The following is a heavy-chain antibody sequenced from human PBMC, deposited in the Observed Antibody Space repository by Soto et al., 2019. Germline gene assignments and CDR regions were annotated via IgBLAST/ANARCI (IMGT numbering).Heavy chain of an antibody. CDR3: ARRGYQLPQTGYYYYGIDV. J-gene: IGHJ6*02. CDR2: IIPIFGTA. D-gene: IGHD2-2*01. V-gene: IGHV1-69*06. CDR1: GGTFSSYA. Sequence: QVQLVQSGAEVKKPGSSVKVSFKASGGTFSSYAISWVRQAPGQGLEWMGVIIPIFGTANYAQKFQGRGTITAEKSMRTDYMELSSLRSEETAVYYCARRGYQLPQTGYYYYGIDVWGQATTVTVSS.